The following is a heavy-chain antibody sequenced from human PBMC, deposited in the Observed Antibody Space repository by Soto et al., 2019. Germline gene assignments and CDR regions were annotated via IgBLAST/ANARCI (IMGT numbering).Heavy chain of an antibody. V-gene: IGHV3-53*01. CDR2: IYSGGST. CDR3: ERDTRLAARPSPHAFDI. Sequence: PGGSLRLSCAASGFTVSSNYMSWVRQAPGKGLEWVSVIYSGGSTYYADSVKGRFTISRDNSKNTLYLQMNSLRAEDTAVYYCERDTRLAARPSPHAFDIWGQGTMVTVSS. D-gene: IGHD6-6*01. J-gene: IGHJ3*02. CDR1: GFTVSSNY.